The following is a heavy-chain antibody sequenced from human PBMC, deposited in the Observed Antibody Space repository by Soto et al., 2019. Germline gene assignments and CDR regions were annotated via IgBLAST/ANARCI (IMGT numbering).Heavy chain of an antibody. J-gene: IGHJ4*02. Sequence: GGSLRLSCAASGFTFGGYAMSWVRQAPGKGLEWVSAISGSGGSTYYADSVKGRFTISRDNSKNTLYLQMNSLRAEDTAVYYCAKDNGRSRNYYFDYWGQGTLVTVSS. CDR1: GFTFGGYA. D-gene: IGHD2-8*01. V-gene: IGHV3-23*01. CDR2: ISGSGGST. CDR3: AKDNGRSRNYYFDY.